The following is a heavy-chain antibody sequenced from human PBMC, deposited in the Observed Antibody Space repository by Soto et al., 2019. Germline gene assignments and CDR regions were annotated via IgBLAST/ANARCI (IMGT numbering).Heavy chain of an antibody. Sequence: GGSLRLSCAASGFTFSSYGMHRVRQAPGKGLEWVAVISYDGSNKYYADSVKGRFTISRDNSKNTLYLQMNSLRAEDTAVYYCAIYSSGWYPLDYWGQGT. J-gene: IGHJ4*02. CDR1: GFTFSSYG. CDR3: AIYSSGWYPLDY. V-gene: IGHV3-30*03. D-gene: IGHD6-19*01. CDR2: ISYDGSNK.